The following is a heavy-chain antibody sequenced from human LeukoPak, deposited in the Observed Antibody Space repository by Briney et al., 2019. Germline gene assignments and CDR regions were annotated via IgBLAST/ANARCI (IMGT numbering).Heavy chain of an antibody. D-gene: IGHD5-18*01. CDR3: ASQLGPGGTAMVYYFDY. V-gene: IGHV4-31*03. CDR2: IYYSGST. J-gene: IGHJ4*02. CDR1: GGSISSGGYY. Sequence: PSETLSLTCTVSGGSISSGGYYWSWIRQHPGKGLEWIGYIYYSGSTYYNPSLKSRVTISVDTSKNQFSLKLSSVTAADTAVYYCASQLGPGGTAMVYYFDYWGQGTLVTVSS.